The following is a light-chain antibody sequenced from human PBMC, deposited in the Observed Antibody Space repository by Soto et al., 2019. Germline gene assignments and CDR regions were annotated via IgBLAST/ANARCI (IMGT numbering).Light chain of an antibody. J-gene: IGKJ5*01. CDR3: QQRSDWPLT. V-gene: IGKV3-11*01. CDR2: DVS. CDR1: QSVSNK. Sequence: EIVMTQSPATLSVSPGERVTLSCRASQSVSNKLAWYQQKPGQAPRLLIYDVSNRASGIPARFSGSGSETDFTLTISSLEPEDFAVYYCQQRSDWPLTFGQGTRLEI.